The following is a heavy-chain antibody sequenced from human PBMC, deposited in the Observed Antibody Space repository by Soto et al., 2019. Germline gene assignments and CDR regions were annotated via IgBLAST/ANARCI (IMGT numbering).Heavy chain of an antibody. Sequence: GESLRLSCAASGFTFSSYWMSWVRQAPGKGLEWVANIKQDGSEKYYVDSVKGRFTISRDNAKNSLYLQMNSLRAEDTAVYYCARDRLGSIVVVPAAPSVQYVWFDPWGQGTLVTVSS. CDR1: GFTFSSYW. D-gene: IGHD2-2*01. CDR3: ARDRLGSIVVVPAAPSVQYVWFDP. J-gene: IGHJ5*02. V-gene: IGHV3-7*01. CDR2: IKQDGSEK.